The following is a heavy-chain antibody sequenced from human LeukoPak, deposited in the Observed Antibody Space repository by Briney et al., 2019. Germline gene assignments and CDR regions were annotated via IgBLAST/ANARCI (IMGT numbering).Heavy chain of an antibody. V-gene: IGHV3-30*03. CDR3: ARDTTLLWFGDPSLGSFDI. Sequence: GGSLRLSCAASGFTFSSYGMHWVRQAPGKGLEWVTLISHDGRNKYYADSVKGRFTISRDNSKNTLYLQMNSLKSEDTAVYYCARDTTLLWFGDPSLGSFDIWGQGTMVTVSS. D-gene: IGHD3-10*01. J-gene: IGHJ3*02. CDR1: GFTFSSYG. CDR2: ISHDGRNK.